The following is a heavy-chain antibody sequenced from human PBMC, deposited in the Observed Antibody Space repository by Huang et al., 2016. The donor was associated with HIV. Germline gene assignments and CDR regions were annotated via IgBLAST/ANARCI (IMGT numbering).Heavy chain of an antibody. CDR3: ARDRDFYDSSGYWGFNYFDY. D-gene: IGHD3-22*01. J-gene: IGHJ4*02. V-gene: IGHV1-46*01. CDR2: INPSDGST. Sequence: QVQLVQSGAEVKKPGASVKVSCKASGYAFTSYYMHWVRQAPGQGLEWRGIINPSDGSTSDEQKFQGRVTTTRDTSTNTVFMELSSLRSEDTAVYYCARDRDFYDSSGYWGFNYFDYWGQGTLVTVSS. CDR1: GYAFTSYY.